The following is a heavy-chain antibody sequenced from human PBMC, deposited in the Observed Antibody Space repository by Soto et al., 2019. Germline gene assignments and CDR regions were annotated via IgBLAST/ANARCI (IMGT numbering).Heavy chain of an antibody. CDR3: ANTIAAAGTTRWFDP. CDR1: GFTFSSYA. V-gene: IGHV3-23*01. CDR2: ISGSGGST. J-gene: IGHJ5*02. Sequence: GGSLRLSCAASGFTFSSYAMSWVRQAPGKGLEWVSAISGSGGSTYYADSVKGRFTISRDNSKNTLYLQMNSLRAEDTAVYYCANTIAAAGTTRWFDPWGQGTLVTVSS. D-gene: IGHD6-13*01.